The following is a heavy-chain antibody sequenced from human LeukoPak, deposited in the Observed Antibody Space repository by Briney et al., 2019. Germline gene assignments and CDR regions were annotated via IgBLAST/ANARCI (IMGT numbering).Heavy chain of an antibody. J-gene: IGHJ4*02. CDR3: AREESGGLFDY. V-gene: IGHV1-69*05. CDR2: IIPIFGTA. CDR1: GYTFTSYG. D-gene: IGHD3-16*01. Sequence: SVKVSCKASGYTFTSYGISWVRQAPGQGLEWMGGIIPIFGTANYGQKFQGRVTVTRDTPTSTVYMEMSSLRPEDTAVYYCAREESGGLFDYWGQGTLLTVSS.